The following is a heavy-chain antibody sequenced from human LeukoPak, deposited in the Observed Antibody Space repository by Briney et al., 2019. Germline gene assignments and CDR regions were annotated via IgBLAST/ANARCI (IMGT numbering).Heavy chain of an antibody. CDR2: ISAYNGNT. D-gene: IGHD6-13*01. CDR1: GYTFTSYG. J-gene: IGHJ4*02. CDR3: ARGGVYSSSWYGGFRQFDY. V-gene: IGHV1-18*01. Sequence: GASVKVSCKASGYTFTSYGISWVRQAPGQGLEWMGWISAYNGNTNYAQMLQGRVTMTTDTSTSTAYMKLRSLRSDDTAVYYCARGGVYSSSWYGGFRQFDYWGQGTLVTVSS.